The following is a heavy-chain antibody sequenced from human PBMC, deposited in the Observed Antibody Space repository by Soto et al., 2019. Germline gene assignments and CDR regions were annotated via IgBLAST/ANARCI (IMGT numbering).Heavy chain of an antibody. CDR1: GFSFESYG. CDR3: AKESVEATYSYYGMDV. J-gene: IGHJ6*02. Sequence: PGGSLRLSCGGSGFSFESYGMHWVRQAPGKGLEWVATVSFDSKNKYYIDSVEGRFTISRDNSKKMLSLQMTSLRHEDTAVYYCAKESVEATYSYYGMDVGGPGTTVTVS. D-gene: IGHD1-26*01. CDR2: VSFDSKNK. V-gene: IGHV3-30*18.